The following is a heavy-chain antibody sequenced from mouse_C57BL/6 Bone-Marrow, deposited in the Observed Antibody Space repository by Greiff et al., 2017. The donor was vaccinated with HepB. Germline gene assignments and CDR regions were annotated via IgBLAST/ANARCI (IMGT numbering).Heavy chain of an antibody. CDR1: GYTFTSYG. CDR3: ARERRWLLWYFDV. V-gene: IGHV1-58*01. J-gene: IGHJ1*03. D-gene: IGHD2-3*01. Sequence: VQLQQSGAELVRPGSSVKMSCKTSGYTFTSYGINWVKQRPGQGLEWIGYIYIGNGYTAYNEKFKGKATLTSDTSSSTAYMQLSSLTSEDSAIYCGARERRWLLWYFDVWGTGTTVTVSS. CDR2: IYIGNGYT.